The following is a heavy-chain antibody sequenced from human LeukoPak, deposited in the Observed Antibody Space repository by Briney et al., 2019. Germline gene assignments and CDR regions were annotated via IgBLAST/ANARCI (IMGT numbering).Heavy chain of an antibody. J-gene: IGHJ4*02. CDR3: ARGNSGSYSQFDY. D-gene: IGHD1-26*01. Sequence: SETLSLTCAVYGGSFSGYYWSWIRQPPGKGLEWIGEINHRGSTNYNPSLKSRVTISVDTSKNQFSLKLSSVTAADTAVYYCARGNSGSYSQFDYWGQGTLVTVSS. CDR2: INHRGST. CDR1: GGSFSGYY. V-gene: IGHV4-34*01.